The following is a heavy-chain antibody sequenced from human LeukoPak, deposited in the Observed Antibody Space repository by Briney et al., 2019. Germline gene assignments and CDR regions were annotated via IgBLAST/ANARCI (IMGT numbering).Heavy chain of an antibody. D-gene: IGHD3-16*01. Sequence: SVKVSCKASGGTFSSYAISWVRQAPGQGLEWMGGIIPIFGTANYAQKFQGRVTITADESTSTAYMELSSLRSEDTAVYYCVSGPPPLYGQWFDPWGQGTLVTVSS. J-gene: IGHJ5*02. V-gene: IGHV1-69*13. CDR2: IIPIFGTA. CDR3: VSGPPPLYGQWFDP. CDR1: GGTFSSYA.